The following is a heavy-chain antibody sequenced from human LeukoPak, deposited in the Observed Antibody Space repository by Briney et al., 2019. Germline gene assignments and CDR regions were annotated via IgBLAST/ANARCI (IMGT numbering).Heavy chain of an antibody. CDR2: ISSSGSTI. J-gene: IGHJ5*02. Sequence: GGSLRLSCAASGFTFSDYYMSWIRQAPGKGLEWVSYISSSGSTIYYADSVKGRFTISRDNAKNSLYLQMNSLRAEDTAVYYCARDGEQQLPENWFDPWGQGTLVTVSS. V-gene: IGHV3-11*01. CDR1: GFTFSDYY. CDR3: ARDGEQQLPENWFDP. D-gene: IGHD6-13*01.